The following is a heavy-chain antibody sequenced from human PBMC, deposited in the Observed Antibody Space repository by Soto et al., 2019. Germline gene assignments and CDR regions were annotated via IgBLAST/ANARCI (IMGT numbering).Heavy chain of an antibody. J-gene: IGHJ6*02. CDR3: ARLYDTSGYYYGMDV. CDR2: VYYTGST. CDR1: DGSLSSYY. Sequence: SETLSLTCTVSDGSLSSYYWSWIRQPPGKGLEWIAYVYYTGSTNYNPSLKSRVTITIDTSKNQFSLNLNPVTAADTAVYYCARLYDTSGYYYGMDVWGQGTTVTVSS. V-gene: IGHV4-59*01. D-gene: IGHD3-22*01.